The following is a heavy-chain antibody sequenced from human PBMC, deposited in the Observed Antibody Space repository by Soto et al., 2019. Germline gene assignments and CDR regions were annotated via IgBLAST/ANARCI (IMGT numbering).Heavy chain of an antibody. J-gene: IGHJ4*02. Sequence: SETLSLTCTVSGGSISSSDFYWGWLRQPPGKGLEFIGSIYYSGTTNYNPSLKSRVTISVDTSKNQFSLKLSSVTAADTAVYYCARHYYDILTGFDYWGQGTLVTVSS. CDR1: GGSISSSDFY. CDR2: IYYSGTT. CDR3: ARHYYDILTGFDY. V-gene: IGHV4-39*01. D-gene: IGHD3-9*01.